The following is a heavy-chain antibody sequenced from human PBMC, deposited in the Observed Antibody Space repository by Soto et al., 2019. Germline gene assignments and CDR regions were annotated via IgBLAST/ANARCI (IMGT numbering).Heavy chain of an antibody. V-gene: IGHV1-8*01. Sequence: QVQLVQSGAEVKKPGASVKVSCKASGYTFTSYDINWVRQATGQGLEWMGWMNPNSGNTGYAQKFQGRVTMTRNTSISTAYMELSSLRSEETAVYYCAMTLAVAGTSDYWGQGTLVTVSS. CDR1: GYTFTSYD. CDR2: MNPNSGNT. J-gene: IGHJ4*02. CDR3: AMTLAVAGTSDY. D-gene: IGHD6-19*01.